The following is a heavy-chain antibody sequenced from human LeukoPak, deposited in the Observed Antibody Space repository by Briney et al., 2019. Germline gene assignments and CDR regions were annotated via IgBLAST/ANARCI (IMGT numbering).Heavy chain of an antibody. CDR1: GFSFISYG. CDR2: IGGYDGDR. J-gene: IGHJ4*02. Sequence: ASVKVSCKASGFSFISYGFSWVRQAPGQRLEWMGWIGGYDGDRHYAQQFQGRVTITTDTSTSTAYMELRSLRSDDTAVYYCARDLWNFYDSSGYYRDFDYWGQGTLVTVSS. D-gene: IGHD3-22*01. V-gene: IGHV1-18*01. CDR3: ARDLWNFYDSSGYYRDFDY.